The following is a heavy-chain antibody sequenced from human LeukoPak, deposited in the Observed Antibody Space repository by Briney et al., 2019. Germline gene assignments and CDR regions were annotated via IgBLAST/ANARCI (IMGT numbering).Heavy chain of an antibody. J-gene: IGHJ4*02. Sequence: GGSLRLSCAASGFTFSDYYMSWIRQAPGKGLEWVSYISSSGSTIYYADSVKGRFTISRDNAKNSLYLQMNSLRAEDTAVYYCARSELRYFDWLLFDYWGQGTLVTVSS. CDR1: GFTFSDYY. CDR2: ISSSGSTI. CDR3: ARSELRYFDWLLFDY. D-gene: IGHD3-9*01. V-gene: IGHV3-11*01.